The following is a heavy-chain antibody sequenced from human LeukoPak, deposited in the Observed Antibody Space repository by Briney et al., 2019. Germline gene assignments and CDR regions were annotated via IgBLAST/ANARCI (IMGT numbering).Heavy chain of an antibody. D-gene: IGHD2-21*02. CDR3: ANEFHDLHVT. CDR1: GFTFSSYS. J-gene: IGHJ4*02. Sequence: PGGSLRLSCAASGFTFSSYSMNWVRQAPGEGLEWVSGISGSGGSTFYADSVKGRFTSSRDNSKNTLYLQMNSLRAEATALYYCANEFHDLHVTWGQGTRVTVSS. CDR2: ISGSGGST. V-gene: IGHV3-23*01.